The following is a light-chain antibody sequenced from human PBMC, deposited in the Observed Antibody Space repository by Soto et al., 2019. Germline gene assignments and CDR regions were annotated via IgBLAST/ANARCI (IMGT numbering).Light chain of an antibody. Sequence: EIVLTQSPGTLSLSPGERATLSCRASQSVSSSYLGWYQQKPGQAPRLVIDGASSRATGIPDRFSGSGSGTDFTLTISRLEPEDFAVYSCQQYYISPYTFGQGTKLEIK. CDR3: QQYYISPYT. CDR2: GAS. V-gene: IGKV3-20*01. CDR1: QSVSSSY. J-gene: IGKJ2*01.